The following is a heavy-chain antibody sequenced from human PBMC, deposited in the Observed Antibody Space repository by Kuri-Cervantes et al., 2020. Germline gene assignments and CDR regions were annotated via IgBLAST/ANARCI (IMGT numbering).Heavy chain of an antibody. CDR3: ARGVPLYGDYVGAFDI. V-gene: IGHV1-2*04. CDR2: INPNSGGT. J-gene: IGHJ3*02. Sequence: ASVKVSCKASGYTFTDYYMHWVRQAPGQGLEWMGWINPNSGGTNYAQKFQGWVTMTRDTSISTAYMELSRLRSDDTAVYYCARGVPLYGDYVGAFDIWGQGTMVTVSS. CDR1: GYTFTDYY. D-gene: IGHD4-17*01.